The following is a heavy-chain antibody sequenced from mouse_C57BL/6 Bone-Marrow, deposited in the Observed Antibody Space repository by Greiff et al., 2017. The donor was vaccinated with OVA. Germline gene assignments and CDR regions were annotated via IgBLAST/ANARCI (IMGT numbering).Heavy chain of an antibody. V-gene: IGHV1-42*01. CDR3: ARYDAYNV. CDR2: INPSTGGT. CDR1: GYSFTGYY. Sequence: QLQQSGPELVKPGASVKISCKASGYSFTGYYMNWVKQSPEKSLEWIGEINPSTGGTTYNQKFKAKATLTVDKSSSTAYMQLKSLTSEDSAVYYCARYDAYNVWGTGTTVTVSS. J-gene: IGHJ1*03. D-gene: IGHD2-3*01.